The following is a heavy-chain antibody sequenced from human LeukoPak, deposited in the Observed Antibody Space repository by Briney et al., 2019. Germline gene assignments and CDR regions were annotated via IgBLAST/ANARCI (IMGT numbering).Heavy chain of an antibody. V-gene: IGHV4-39*01. Sequence: TSETLSLTCTVSGGSISSSSYFWGWIRPPPGKGLEWIGSINYVGSTDYNPSLKTRVTISVDTSKNQFSLRLSSVTAADTAVYYCARHSQNLCTSTTCYTWYFDLWGRGTLVTVSS. J-gene: IGHJ2*01. CDR1: GGSISSSSYF. D-gene: IGHD2-2*02. CDR2: INYVGST. CDR3: ARHSQNLCTSTTCYTWYFDL.